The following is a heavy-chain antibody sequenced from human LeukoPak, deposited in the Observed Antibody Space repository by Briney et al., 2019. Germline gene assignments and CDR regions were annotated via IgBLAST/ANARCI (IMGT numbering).Heavy chain of an antibody. CDR2: INPNSGGT. V-gene: IGHV1-2*02. D-gene: IGHD3-10*01. CDR3: AREGGDHASFGYYYYMDV. Sequence: ASVKVSCKASGYTFTGYYMHWVRQAPGQGLEWMGWINPNSGGTNFAHKFQGRVTMTRDTSISTAYMELSRLRSDDTAVYYCAREGGDHASFGYYYYMDVWGKGTTVTVSS. CDR1: GYTFTGYY. J-gene: IGHJ6*03.